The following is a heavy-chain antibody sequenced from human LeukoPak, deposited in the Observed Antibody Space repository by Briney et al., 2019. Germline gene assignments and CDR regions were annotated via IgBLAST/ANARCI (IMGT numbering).Heavy chain of an antibody. V-gene: IGHV1-2*04. J-gene: IGHJ4*02. CDR3: ARAGILWFGDPYYFDY. CDR1: GYTFTGYY. D-gene: IGHD3-10*01. Sequence: ASVKVSCKASGYTFTGYYMHWVRQAPGQGLEWMGWINPNSGGTKYAQKFQGWVTMTRDTSISTAYMELSSLRSDDTAVYYCARAGILWFGDPYYFDYWGQGTLVTVSS. CDR2: INPNSGGT.